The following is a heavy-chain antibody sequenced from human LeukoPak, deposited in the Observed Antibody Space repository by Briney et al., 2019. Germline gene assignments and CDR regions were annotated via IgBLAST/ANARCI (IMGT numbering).Heavy chain of an antibody. V-gene: IGHV3-15*01. CDR1: GFSFSNAW. J-gene: IGHJ4*02. D-gene: IGHD5-18*01. Sequence: GGSLRLSCAASGFSFSNAWMSWVRQAPGKGLEWVGHIKSKTDGGTTDYAAPVKGRFIISRDDSKNTLYLQMNSLKTEDTAVYYCTTDRSYGYFDYWGQGTLVTVSS. CDR2: IKSKTDGGTT. CDR3: TTDRSYGYFDY.